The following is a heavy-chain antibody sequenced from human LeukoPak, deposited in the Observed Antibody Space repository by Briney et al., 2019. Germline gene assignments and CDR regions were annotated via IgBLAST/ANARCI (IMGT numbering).Heavy chain of an antibody. D-gene: IGHD2-2*01. J-gene: IGHJ4*02. CDR3: TTPYPVVPAEDY. Sequence: GGSLRLSCAASGLTFSNAWMSWVRQAPGKGLEWVGRIKSKTDGGTTDYAAPVKGRFTISRDDSKNTLYLQMNSLKTEDTAVYYCTTPYPVVPAEDYWGQGTLVTVSS. V-gene: IGHV3-15*01. CDR1: GLTFSNAW. CDR2: IKSKTDGGTT.